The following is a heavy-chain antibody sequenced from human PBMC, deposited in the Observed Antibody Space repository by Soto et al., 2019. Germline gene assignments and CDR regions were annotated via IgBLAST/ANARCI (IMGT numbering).Heavy chain of an antibody. CDR2: MSPNSGAT. V-gene: IGHV1-8*01. Sequence: QVQLVQSGAEVTKPGASVKVSCKASGYTFTSYDINWVRQATGQGFEWMGWMSPNSGATGYAQKFQGRVTMTRDTSISTVYMELSNLRSEDTAIYCCARGVDNGVDVWGQGSTVTVSS. CDR3: ARGVDNGVDV. J-gene: IGHJ6*02. D-gene: IGHD2-8*01. CDR1: GYTFTSYD.